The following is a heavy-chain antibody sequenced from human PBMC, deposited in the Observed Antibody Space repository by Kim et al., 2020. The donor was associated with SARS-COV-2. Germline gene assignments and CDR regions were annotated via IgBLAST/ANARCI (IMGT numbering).Heavy chain of an antibody. CDR3: ARGGGDFTLTTVTTLDYYYGMDV. CDR2: INHSGST. J-gene: IGHJ6*02. Sequence: SETLSLTCAVYGGSFSGYYWSWIRQPPGKGLEWIGEINHSGSTNYNPSLKSRVTISVDTSKNQFSLKLSSVTAADTAVYYCARGGGDFTLTTVTTLDYYYGMDVWGQGTTVTVSS. V-gene: IGHV4-34*01. CDR1: GGSFSGYY. D-gene: IGHD4-17*01.